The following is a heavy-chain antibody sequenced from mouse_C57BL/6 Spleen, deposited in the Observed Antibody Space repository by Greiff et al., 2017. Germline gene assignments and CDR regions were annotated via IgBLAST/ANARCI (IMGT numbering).Heavy chain of an antibody. CDR3: AATVSYAMDY. CDR1: GYTFTSYW. Sequence: QVQLQQSGAELVKPGASVKLSCKASGYTFTSYWMHWVKQRPGQGLEWIGMIHPNSGSTNYNEKFKSKATLTVDKSSSTAYMQRSSLTSEDSAVYYCAATVSYAMDYWGQGTSVTVSS. CDR2: IHPNSGST. D-gene: IGHD1-1*01. J-gene: IGHJ4*01. V-gene: IGHV1-64*01.